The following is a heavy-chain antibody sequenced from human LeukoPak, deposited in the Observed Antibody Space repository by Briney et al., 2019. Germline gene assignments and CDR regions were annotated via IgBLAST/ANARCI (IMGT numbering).Heavy chain of an antibody. CDR1: GYTFTSYG. D-gene: IGHD2-15*01. CDR3: ARNTCSGGSCYSDY. Sequence: ASVKVSCKASGYTFTSYGISWVRQAPARGVEWMGWISAYNGNTNYAQKLQGRVTMTTDTSTSTAYMELRSLRSDDTAVYYCARNTCSGGSCYSDYWGQGTLVTVSS. J-gene: IGHJ4*02. CDR2: ISAYNGNT. V-gene: IGHV1-18*01.